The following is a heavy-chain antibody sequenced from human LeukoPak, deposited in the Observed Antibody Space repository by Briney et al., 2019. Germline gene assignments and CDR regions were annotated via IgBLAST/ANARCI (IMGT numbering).Heavy chain of an antibody. CDR1: GDSISTYY. Sequence: SETLSLTCTVSGDSISTYYWSWIRQPPGKGLEWIGYIYYSGSTNYNPSLKSRVTISVDTSKNQFSLKLSSVTAADTAVYFCARERREQLLPPYTRSVTYFDYWGQGTLVTVSS. J-gene: IGHJ4*02. D-gene: IGHD2-2*01. CDR2: IYYSGST. V-gene: IGHV4-59*01. CDR3: ARERREQLLPPYTRSVTYFDY.